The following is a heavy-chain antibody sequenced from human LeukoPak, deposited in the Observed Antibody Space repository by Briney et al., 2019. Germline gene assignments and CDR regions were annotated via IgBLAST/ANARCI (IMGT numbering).Heavy chain of an antibody. V-gene: IGHV3-30-3*02. CDR1: GFTFSSYA. D-gene: IGHD3-10*01. J-gene: IGHJ4*02. CDR3: AKFGIWFGDFDY. CDR2: ISYDGSNK. Sequence: GGYLRLSCAASGFTFSSYAMHWVRQAPGKGLEWVAVISYDGSNKYYADSVKGRFTISRDNSKNTLYLQMNSLRAEDTAVYYCAKFGIWFGDFDYWGQGTLVTVSS.